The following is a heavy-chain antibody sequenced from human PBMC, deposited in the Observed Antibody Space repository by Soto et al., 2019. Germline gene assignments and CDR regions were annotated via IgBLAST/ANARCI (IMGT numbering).Heavy chain of an antibody. CDR2: ISYDGSNK. CDR3: ARVHLRGYYGMDV. Sequence: GGSLRLSCAASGFTFSSYAMHWVRPAPGKGLEWVAVISYDGSNKYYADSVKGRFTISRDNSKNTLYLQMNSLRAEDTAVYYCARVHLRGYYGMDVWGQGTTVTVSS. J-gene: IGHJ6*02. D-gene: IGHD3-16*01. CDR1: GFTFSSYA. V-gene: IGHV3-30-3*01.